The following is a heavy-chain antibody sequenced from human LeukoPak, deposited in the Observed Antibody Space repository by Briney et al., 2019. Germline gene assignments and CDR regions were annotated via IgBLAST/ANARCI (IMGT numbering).Heavy chain of an antibody. CDR3: ARGRGYSWVGYYYYMDV. V-gene: IGHV1-18*01. D-gene: IGHD5-18*01. CDR1: GYTFTSYG. Sequence: GASVKVSCKASGYTFTSYGISWVRQAPGQGLEWMGWISAYNGNTNYAQKLQGRVTMTTDTSTSTAYMELSSLRSEDTAVYYCARGRGYSWVGYYYYMDVWGKGTTVTISS. J-gene: IGHJ6*03. CDR2: ISAYNGNT.